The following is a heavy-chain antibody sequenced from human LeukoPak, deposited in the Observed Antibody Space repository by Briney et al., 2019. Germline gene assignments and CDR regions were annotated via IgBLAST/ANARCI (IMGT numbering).Heavy chain of an antibody. Sequence: GRSLRLSCAASGFTFSSYAMYWVRQAPGKGLEWVAVISYDGSNKYYADSVKGRFTISRDNSKNTLYLQMNSLRAEDTAVYYCARDRCSSSSCWFDPWGQGTLVTVSS. J-gene: IGHJ5*02. V-gene: IGHV3-30*01. CDR2: ISYDGSNK. CDR3: ARDRCSSSSCWFDP. CDR1: GFTFSSYA. D-gene: IGHD6-6*01.